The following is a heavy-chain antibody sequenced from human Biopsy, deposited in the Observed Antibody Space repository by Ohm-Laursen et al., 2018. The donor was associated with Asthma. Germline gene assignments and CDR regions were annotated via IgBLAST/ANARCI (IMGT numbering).Heavy chain of an antibody. Sequence: SLRLSCAASGFAVSRDHMFWVRQAPGKGLEWVSVIYSGGTSHTADSVRGRFTISRDYSKYTLYLQMHSLRAEDTAVYYCARGDSSNWSHCYFDYWGQGTLVTVSS. CDR3: ARGDSSNWSHCYFDY. J-gene: IGHJ4*02. D-gene: IGHD3-22*01. V-gene: IGHV3-53*01. CDR2: IYSGGTS. CDR1: GFAVSRDH.